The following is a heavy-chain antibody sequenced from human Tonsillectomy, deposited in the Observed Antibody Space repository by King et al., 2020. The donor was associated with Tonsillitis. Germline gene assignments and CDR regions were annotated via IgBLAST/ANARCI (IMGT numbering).Heavy chain of an antibody. D-gene: IGHD3-10*02. V-gene: IGHV1-2*02. CDR3: ARDTMFDGERLSWFDF. CDR1: GYTFSGCY. Sequence: VQLVESGTEVKRPGASVKVSCQSSGYTFSGCYIHWVRLAPGQGLEWMGWMNPHNGVTKYAQKFQDRVTMSRDTSVDTAYMELTRLTSDDTAVYYCARDTMFDGERLSWFDFWGQGTLVSVS. CDR2: MNPHNGVT. J-gene: IGHJ4*02.